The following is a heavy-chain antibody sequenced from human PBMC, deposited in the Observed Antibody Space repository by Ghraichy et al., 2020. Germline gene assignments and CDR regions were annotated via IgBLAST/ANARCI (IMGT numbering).Heavy chain of an antibody. Sequence: SGPTLVKPTQTLTLTCTFSGFSLSTSGVGVGWIRQPPGKALEWLALIYWNDDKRYSPSLKSRLTITKDTSKNQVVLTMTNMDPVDTATYYCAHTRIAAAGHNWFNPWGQGTLVTVSS. V-gene: IGHV2-5*01. CDR2: IYWNDDK. J-gene: IGHJ5*02. D-gene: IGHD6-13*01. CDR3: AHTRIAAAGHNWFNP. CDR1: GFSLSTSGVG.